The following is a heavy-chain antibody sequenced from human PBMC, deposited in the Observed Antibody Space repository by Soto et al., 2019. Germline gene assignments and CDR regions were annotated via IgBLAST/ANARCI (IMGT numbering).Heavy chain of an antibody. D-gene: IGHD6-13*01. CDR3: VRVRAAGTVWFDP. Sequence: QVQLVQSGAEVKKPGASVKVSCKASGYTFTGYYMHWVRQAPGQGLEWIGWINPNSGGTNYAQKFQGRVTMTRDTSISTAYMELSRLRSDDTAVYYCVRVRAAGTVWFDPWGQGTLVTVSS. V-gene: IGHV1-2*02. CDR1: GYTFTGYY. J-gene: IGHJ5*02. CDR2: INPNSGGT.